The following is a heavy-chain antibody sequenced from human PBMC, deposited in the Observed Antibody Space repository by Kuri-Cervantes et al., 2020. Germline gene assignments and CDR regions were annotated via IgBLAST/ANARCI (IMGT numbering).Heavy chain of an antibody. D-gene: IGHD6-19*01. Sequence: GSLRLSCTVSGGSVSSGSYYWSWIRQPPGTGLEWIGYIYYSGSTNYNPSLKSRVTISVDTSKNQFSLKLSSVTASDTAVYYCARDSSGWNHFDYWGQGTLVTVSS. V-gene: IGHV4-61*01. CDR3: ARDSSGWNHFDY. CDR2: IYYSGST. CDR1: GGSVSSGSYY. J-gene: IGHJ4*02.